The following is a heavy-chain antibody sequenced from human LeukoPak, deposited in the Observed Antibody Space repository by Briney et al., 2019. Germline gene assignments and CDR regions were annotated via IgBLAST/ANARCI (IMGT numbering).Heavy chain of an antibody. CDR1: GFTFSSYG. J-gene: IGHJ4*02. D-gene: IGHD4-17*01. CDR3: AKDLGYGDCYFDY. V-gene: IGHV3-30*02. Sequence: GGSLRLSCAASGFTFSSYGMHWVRQAPGKGLEWVAFIRYDGSNKCYADSVKGRFTISRDNSKNTLYLQMNSLRAEDTAVYYCAKDLGYGDCYFDYWGQGTLVTVSS. CDR2: IRYDGSNK.